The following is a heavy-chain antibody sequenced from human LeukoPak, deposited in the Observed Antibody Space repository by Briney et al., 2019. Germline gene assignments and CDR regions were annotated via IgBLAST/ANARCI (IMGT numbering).Heavy chain of an antibody. CDR1: GGSFSGYY. CDR2: IYYSGST. D-gene: IGHD3-22*01. J-gene: IGHJ4*02. Sequence: SETLSLTCAVYGGSFSGYYWSWIRQPPGKGLEWIGSIYYSGSTYYNPSLKSRVTISVDTSKNQFSLKLSSVTAADTAVYYCATSSELDYWGQGTLVTVSS. CDR3: ATSSELDY. V-gene: IGHV4-34*01.